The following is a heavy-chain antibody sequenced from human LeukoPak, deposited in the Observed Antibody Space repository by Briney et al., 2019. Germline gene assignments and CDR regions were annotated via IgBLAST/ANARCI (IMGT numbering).Heavy chain of an antibody. CDR3: ARAKGSGWSY. J-gene: IGHJ4*02. CDR2: ISYDGSNK. Sequence: GGSLRLSCAASGFTFSSYAMHWVRQAPGKGLEWVAVISYDGSNKYYADSVKGRFTISRDNSKNTLYLQMNSLRAEDTAVYYCARAKGSGWSYWGQGTLATVSS. CDR1: GFTFSSYA. D-gene: IGHD6-19*01. V-gene: IGHV3-30-3*01.